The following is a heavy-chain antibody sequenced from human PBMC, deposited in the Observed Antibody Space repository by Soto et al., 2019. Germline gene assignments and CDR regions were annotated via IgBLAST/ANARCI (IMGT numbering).Heavy chain of an antibody. J-gene: IGHJ6*03. V-gene: IGHV1-18*01. Sequence: QVRLVQSGAEVKKPGASVKVSCKASGYTFTSYGISWVRQAPGQGLEWMGWISAYNGNTNYAQKLQGRVTMTTDTSTSTAYMELRSLRSDDTAVYYCARVYCSGGSCYLGFGWYYYYMDVWGKGTTVTVSS. D-gene: IGHD2-15*01. CDR3: ARVYCSGGSCYLGFGWYYYYMDV. CDR2: ISAYNGNT. CDR1: GYTFTSYG.